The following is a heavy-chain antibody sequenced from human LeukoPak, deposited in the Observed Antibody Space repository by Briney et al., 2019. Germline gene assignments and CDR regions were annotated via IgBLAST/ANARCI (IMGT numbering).Heavy chain of an antibody. Sequence: KAGGSLRLSCAASGFTFSNAWMSWVRQAPGKGLEWVGRIKSKTDGGTTDYAAPVKGRFTISRDDSKNTLYLQMNSLKTEDTAAYYCTTDSGSYWVEDYWGQGTLVTVSS. CDR3: TTDSGSYWVEDY. CDR1: GFTFSNAW. V-gene: IGHV3-15*01. J-gene: IGHJ4*02. CDR2: IKSKTDGGTT. D-gene: IGHD1-26*01.